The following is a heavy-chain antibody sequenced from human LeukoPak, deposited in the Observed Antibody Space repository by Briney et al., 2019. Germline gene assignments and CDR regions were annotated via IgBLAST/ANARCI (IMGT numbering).Heavy chain of an antibody. V-gene: IGHV4-34*01. CDR1: GGSFSGYY. Sequence: PSETLPLTCAVYGGSFSGYYWSWIRQPPGKGLEWIGEINHSGSTNYNPSLKSRVTISVDTSKNQFSLKLSSVTAADTAVYYCARSRASDYWGQGTLVTVSS. CDR2: INHSGST. J-gene: IGHJ4*02. CDR3: ARSRASDY.